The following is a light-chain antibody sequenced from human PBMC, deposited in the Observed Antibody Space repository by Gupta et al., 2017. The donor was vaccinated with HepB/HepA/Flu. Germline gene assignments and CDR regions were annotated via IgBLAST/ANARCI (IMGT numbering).Light chain of an antibody. V-gene: IGLV2-14*03. J-gene: IGLJ1*01. Sequence: SALTQPASVSGPPGQSITISCTGTSSDGGGYNFVSWYQQYPGKAPSLMIYNVNVRPSGVSNRFAGSKSGNTASLTISGLQDEDEADYYCSSSTTSITLVFGTGTTVTVL. CDR2: NVN. CDR1: SSDGGGYNF. CDR3: SSSTTSITLV.